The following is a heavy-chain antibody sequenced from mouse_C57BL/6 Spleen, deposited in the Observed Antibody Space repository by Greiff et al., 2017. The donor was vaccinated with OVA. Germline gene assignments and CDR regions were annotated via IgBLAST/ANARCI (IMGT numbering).Heavy chain of an antibody. Sequence: EVQGVESGGGLVKPGGSLKLSCAASGFTFSSYAMSWVRQTPEKRLEWVATISDGGSYTYYPDNVKGRFTISRDNAKNNLYLQMSHLKSEDTAMYYCARDRSSSSYYFDYCGQGTTLTVSS. J-gene: IGHJ2*01. CDR1: GFTFSSYA. V-gene: IGHV5-4*01. CDR3: ARDRSSSSYYFDY. D-gene: IGHD1-1*01. CDR2: ISDGGSYT.